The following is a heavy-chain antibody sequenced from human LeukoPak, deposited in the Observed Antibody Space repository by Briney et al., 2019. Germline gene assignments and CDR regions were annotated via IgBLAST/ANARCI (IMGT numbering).Heavy chain of an antibody. CDR3: TTGRFCSGGSCSSSLDF. D-gene: IGHD2-15*01. V-gene: IGHV5-51*01. CDR2: IYPGNSDI. J-gene: IGHJ4*02. CDR1: GYSFINYW. Sequence: GESLKISCKGSGYSFINYWIGWVRQMPDKGLEWMGIIYPGNSDIRYSPSFQGQVTISVDKSISTAYLQWTSLKASDTAIYYCTTGRFCSGGSCSSSLDFWGQGTLLTVPS.